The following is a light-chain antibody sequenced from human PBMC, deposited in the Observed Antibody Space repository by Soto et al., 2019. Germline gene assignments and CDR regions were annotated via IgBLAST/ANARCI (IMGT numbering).Light chain of an antibody. CDR1: QSVSSY. CDR2: DAS. CDR3: QQRSNWPPYT. V-gene: IGKV3-11*01. J-gene: IGKJ2*01. Sequence: EIVLTQSPATLSLSPGERATLSCRASQSVSSYLAWYQQKPGQAPRRLIYDASNRATGIPARFSGSGSGTDFTLTIISLEPEDFAVYYCQQRSNWPPYTFGQGTKLEIK.